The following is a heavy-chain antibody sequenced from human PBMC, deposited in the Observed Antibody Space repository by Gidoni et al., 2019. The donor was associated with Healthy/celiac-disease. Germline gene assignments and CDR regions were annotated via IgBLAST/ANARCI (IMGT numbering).Heavy chain of an antibody. V-gene: IGHV4-31*03. J-gene: IGHJ4*02. Sequence: QVQLQESGPGLVKPSQTLSLTCTVSGGSINSNTYYWSWIRQHPGMGLEWIGYIYYRGSTYYNPSLKSRVTISVDTSKNQFSLKLSSVTAADTAVYYCATLTVTQYYFDYWGQGTLVTVSS. CDR3: ATLTVTQYYFDY. CDR2: IYYRGST. CDR1: GGSINSNTYY. D-gene: IGHD4-17*01.